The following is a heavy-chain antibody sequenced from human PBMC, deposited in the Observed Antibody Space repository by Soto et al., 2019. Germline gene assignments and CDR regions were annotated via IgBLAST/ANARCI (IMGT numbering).Heavy chain of an antibody. D-gene: IGHD3-10*01. J-gene: IGHJ6*02. Sequence: QVQLQESGPGLVKPSQTLSLTCTVSGGSISSGDYYWSWIRQPPGKGLEWIGYIYYSGSTYYNPSLKSRVTLPVDTSKNQFSPKLSSVTAADTAVYYCAGTITLVRGGPAHYYYYGMDVWGQGTTVTVSS. CDR3: AGTITLVRGGPAHYYYYGMDV. CDR2: IYYSGST. CDR1: GGSISSGDYY. V-gene: IGHV4-30-4*01.